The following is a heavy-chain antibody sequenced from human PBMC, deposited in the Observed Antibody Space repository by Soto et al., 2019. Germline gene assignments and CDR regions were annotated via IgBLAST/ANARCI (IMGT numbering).Heavy chain of an antibody. D-gene: IGHD2-21*02. V-gene: IGHV3-48*02. CDR2: ISSSSENI. CDR1: GFSFRDHS. Sequence: QPGGSLRLSCVGSGFSFRDHSMNWVRQPPGKGLQWISYISSSSENIYYADSVKGRFTVSRDNAKNTLFLQMNSLRDDDSAIYYCARLPKGSVVTGWGQGSLVTSPQ. CDR3: ARLPKGSVVTG. J-gene: IGHJ4*01.